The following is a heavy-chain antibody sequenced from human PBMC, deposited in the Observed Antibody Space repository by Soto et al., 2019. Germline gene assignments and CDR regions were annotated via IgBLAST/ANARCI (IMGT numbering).Heavy chain of an antibody. Sequence: QVQLVQSGAEVKKPGSSVKVSCKASGGTFSSYAISWVRQAPGQGLEWMGGIIPLFGTANYAQKFQGRVTSNADESTSTAYMELSSLRSEDTDVYYCARDSAAISGSDYWGQGTLVTVSS. CDR3: ARDSAAISGSDY. J-gene: IGHJ4*02. V-gene: IGHV1-69*01. D-gene: IGHD6-19*01. CDR2: IIPLFGTA. CDR1: GGTFSSYA.